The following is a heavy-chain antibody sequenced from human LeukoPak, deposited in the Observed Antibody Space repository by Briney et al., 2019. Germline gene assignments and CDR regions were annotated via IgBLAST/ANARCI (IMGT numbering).Heavy chain of an antibody. CDR1: GGTFSSYA. CDR3: ARALDSLGGLSLPDY. V-gene: IGHV7-4-1*02. J-gene: IGHJ4*02. D-gene: IGHD3-16*02. CDR2: IHPSTGNP. Sequence: GASVKVSCKASGGTFSSYAISWVRQAPGQGLEWMGWIHPSTGNPAYAQGFTGRFVFSLDASVSTTYLQISGLKAEDTAVYFCARALDSLGGLSLPDYWGQGTLVTVSS.